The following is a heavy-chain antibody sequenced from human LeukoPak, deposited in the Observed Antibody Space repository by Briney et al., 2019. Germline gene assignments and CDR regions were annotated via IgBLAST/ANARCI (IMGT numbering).Heavy chain of an antibody. D-gene: IGHD3-10*01. CDR1: GFTFDDYT. J-gene: IGHJ4*02. Sequence: GGSLRLSCAASGFTFDDYTMHWVRHAPGKGLEWVSLISWDGGSTYYADSVKGRFTISRDNSKNSLYLQMNSLRTEDTALYYCAKDRMYRYYGSGTHFDYWGQGTLVTVSS. V-gene: IGHV3-43*01. CDR2: ISWDGGST. CDR3: AKDRMYRYYGSGTHFDY.